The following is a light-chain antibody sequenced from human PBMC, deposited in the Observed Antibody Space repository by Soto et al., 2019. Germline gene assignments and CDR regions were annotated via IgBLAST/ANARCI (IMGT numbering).Light chain of an antibody. Sequence: EIVLTQSPGTLSLSPGERATLSCRASQSVTSRFFAWYQHKPGQAPRLLMYGASSRATGIPDRFSGSVSGKDFNLNISRVEPEDSAVYYCHHYGSSMWSFGQGTQMEI. CDR3: HHYGSSMWS. CDR1: QSVTSRF. V-gene: IGKV3-20*01. CDR2: GAS. J-gene: IGKJ1*01.